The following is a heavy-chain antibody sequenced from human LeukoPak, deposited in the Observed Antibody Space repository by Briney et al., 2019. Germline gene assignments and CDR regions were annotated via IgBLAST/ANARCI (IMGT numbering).Heavy chain of an antibody. Sequence: GGSLRLSCAASGFTFSSYWMHWVRQAPGKGLVWVSRINTDGSSTSYADSVKGRFTISRDNAKNTLYLQMNNLRAEDTAVYYCARAAPYSSWYYVGYYFDYWGQGTLVTVSP. CDR1: GFTFSSYW. V-gene: IGHV3-74*01. J-gene: IGHJ4*02. CDR3: ARAAPYSSWYYVGYYFDY. D-gene: IGHD6-13*01. CDR2: INTDGSST.